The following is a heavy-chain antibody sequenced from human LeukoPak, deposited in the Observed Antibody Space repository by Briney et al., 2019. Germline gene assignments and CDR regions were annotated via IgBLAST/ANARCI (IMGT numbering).Heavy chain of an antibody. V-gene: IGHV3-11*04. CDR3: ARGVKVRGVNYYSMDV. D-gene: IGHD3-10*01. Sequence: GGSLRLSCAASGFTFSDAWMSWVRQAPGKGLEWVSYINSSSSTIFYADSVKGRFTISRDDAKNSLYLQMNSLRAEDTAVYYCARGVKVRGVNYYSMDVWGQGTTVTVSS. CDR1: GFTFSDAW. J-gene: IGHJ6*02. CDR2: INSSSSTI.